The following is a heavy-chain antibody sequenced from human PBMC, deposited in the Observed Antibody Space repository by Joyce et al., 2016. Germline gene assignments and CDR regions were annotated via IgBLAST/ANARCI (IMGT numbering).Heavy chain of an antibody. CDR2: INHFVST. CDR1: GASVSGFA. CDR3: ARADGSGSYYNYRYYGMDV. Sequence: QVQLQQRGAGLLRPSETLSLSCAVYGASVSGFAWSWVRQPPGKGLEWIGEINHFVSTDYNPSLKSRVAISVDKSKNQVSLRLSSVTAADTALYFCARADGSGSYYNYRYYGMDVWGQGTTVTVSS. D-gene: IGHD3-10*01. J-gene: IGHJ6*02. V-gene: IGHV4-34*01.